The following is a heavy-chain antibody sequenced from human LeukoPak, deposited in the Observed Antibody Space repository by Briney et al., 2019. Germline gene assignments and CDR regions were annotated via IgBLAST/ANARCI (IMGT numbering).Heavy chain of an antibody. CDR3: ARDPETWQAA. J-gene: IGHJ4*02. CDR1: GFTFSDYY. D-gene: IGHD6-25*01. CDR2: ISSSTHYT. Sequence: GGSLRLSCAASGFTFSDYYMTWIRQAPGKGLEWVSYISSSTHYTNYADSVKGRFTISRDNAKNSLYLQMNSLRAEDTAVYYSARDPETWQAAWGQGTLVTVSS. V-gene: IGHV3-11*05.